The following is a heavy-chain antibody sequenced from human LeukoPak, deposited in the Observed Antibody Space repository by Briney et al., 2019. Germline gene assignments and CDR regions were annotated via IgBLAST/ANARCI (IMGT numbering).Heavy chain of an antibody. CDR3: AGHYYYDTTGSDY. V-gene: IGHV4-4*07. D-gene: IGHD3-22*01. CDR2: IYPSGST. Sequence: PSETLSLTCTVSGGSITSHYWSWIRQPAGKGLEWIGRIYPSGSTNYNPSLKTRVTMSVDTSKSQFSLKLSSVTAADTAVYYCAGHYYYDTTGSDYWGQGTLVIVSS. CDR1: GGSITSHY. J-gene: IGHJ4*02.